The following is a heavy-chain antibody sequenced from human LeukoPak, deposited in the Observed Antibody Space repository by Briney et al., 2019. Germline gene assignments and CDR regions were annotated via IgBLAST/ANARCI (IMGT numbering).Heavy chain of an antibody. V-gene: IGHV4-31*03. Sequence: SETLSLTCTVSGGSFSSVDYYWSWIRLHPGKGLEWIGYIYYSGSTYSNPSLKSRLTMSVDISKNQFSLKLSSVAAADTAVYYCARGVKGLRGAFDIWGQGTMVTVSS. CDR2: IYYSGST. CDR1: GGSFSSVDYY. D-gene: IGHD3-10*01. J-gene: IGHJ3*02. CDR3: ARGVKGLRGAFDI.